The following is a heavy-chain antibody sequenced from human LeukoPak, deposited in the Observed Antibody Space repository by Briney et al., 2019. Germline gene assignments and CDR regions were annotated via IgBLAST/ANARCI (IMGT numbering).Heavy chain of an antibody. V-gene: IGHV1-8*01. CDR3: ARGCLYSAYGFDY. Sequence: ASLKVSCMASGYTFTSYDINWVRQATGQGLEWMGWMNPNSGNTGYAQKFQGRVTMTRNTSISTAYMELSSLRSEDTAVYYCARGCLYSAYGFDYWGQGTLVTVSS. J-gene: IGHJ4*02. CDR2: MNPNSGNT. CDR1: GYTFTSYD. D-gene: IGHD5-12*01.